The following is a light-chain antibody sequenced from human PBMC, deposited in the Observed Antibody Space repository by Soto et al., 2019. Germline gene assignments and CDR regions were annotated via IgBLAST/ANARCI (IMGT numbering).Light chain of an antibody. CDR3: QHSYTSPLT. CDR2: DAS. Sequence: DVQMTQSPPSLSASVGDRVTITCRASQTIGTYLNWYQKKPGTPPKLLIYDASNLQTGVSSRFSGSGSGAEFALTISSLQPDDLATYYCQHSYTSPLTFGQGTKLDIK. CDR1: QTIGTY. V-gene: IGKV1-39*01. J-gene: IGKJ2*01.